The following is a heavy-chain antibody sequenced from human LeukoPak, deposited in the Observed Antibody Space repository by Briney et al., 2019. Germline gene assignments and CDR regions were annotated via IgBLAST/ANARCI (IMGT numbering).Heavy chain of an antibody. CDR1: GGSISSNC. CDR2: INYSGST. CDR3: ARGSDSSTLNWFDP. D-gene: IGHD6-13*01. Sequence: PSETLSLTCSVSGGSISSNCWSWIRQPPGKGLEWIGYINYSGSTNYNPSLKSRVTISVDTSRNQFSLKVTSVTAADTGVYYCARGSDSSTLNWFDPWGQGTLVTVSS. J-gene: IGHJ5*02. V-gene: IGHV4-59*01.